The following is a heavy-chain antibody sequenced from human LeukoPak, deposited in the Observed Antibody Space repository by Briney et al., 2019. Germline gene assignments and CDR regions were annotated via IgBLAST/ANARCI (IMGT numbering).Heavy chain of an antibody. CDR3: AKDPFSYSWSFLITAYFHH. V-gene: IGHV3-30*18. D-gene: IGHD5-18*01. J-gene: IGHJ1*01. CDR2: ISYDGSNT. Sequence: GGSLRLSCAPSGFTSSSFGMRWVRQAPDGGLEWVAVISYDGSNTYYAASVKGRFTISRDNSKNTLYLQMNSLRAEDTAVYYCAKDPFSYSWSFLITAYFHHWGQGTLVTVSS. CDR1: GFTSSSFG.